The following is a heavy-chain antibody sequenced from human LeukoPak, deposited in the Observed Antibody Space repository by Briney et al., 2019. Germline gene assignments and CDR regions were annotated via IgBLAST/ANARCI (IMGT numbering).Heavy chain of an antibody. D-gene: IGHD4-17*01. CDR3: ARDFARQLVTTSYWFDP. CDR2: ISAYNGNT. CDR1: GYSFTNYG. V-gene: IGHV1-18*01. J-gene: IGHJ5*02. Sequence: ASVKVSCKAYGYSFTNYGISWVRQAPGQGLEWMGWISAYNGNTHYAQKSQGRVTMTTDTSTSTAYMELRSLRSDDTAVYYCARDFARQLVTTSYWFDPWGQGTLVTVSS.